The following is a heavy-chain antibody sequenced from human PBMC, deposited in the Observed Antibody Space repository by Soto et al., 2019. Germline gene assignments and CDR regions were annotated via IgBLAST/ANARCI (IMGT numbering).Heavy chain of an antibody. J-gene: IGHJ3*02. CDR3: APHVSCSGGSCQYDAFAI. Sequence: EVQVLESGGGLVQPGGSLRLSCEGSGFTVSSHAMTWIRQAPGKGPEWVSTVTADGGTSYADSVKGRFAMSRATSENTLSLQINSVGAEDTAAYYCAPHVSCSGGSCQYDAFAIRGQGTMVTVSS. D-gene: IGHD2-15*01. CDR2: VTADGGT. CDR1: GFTVSSHA. V-gene: IGHV3-23*01.